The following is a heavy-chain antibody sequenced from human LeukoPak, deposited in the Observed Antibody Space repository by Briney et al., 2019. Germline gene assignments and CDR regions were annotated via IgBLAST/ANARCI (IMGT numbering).Heavy chain of an antibody. D-gene: IGHD3-16*02. CDR3: ARGRYRRLFDY. J-gene: IGHJ4*02. CDR2: IYHSGST. Sequence: PGGSLRLSCAASGFTFSSYAMSWVRQAPGKGLEWIGYIYHSGSTNYNPSLKSRVTISVDTSKNQFSLKLSSVTAADTAVYYCARGRYRRLFDYWGQETLVTVSS. V-gene: IGHV4-34*01. CDR1: GFTFSSYA.